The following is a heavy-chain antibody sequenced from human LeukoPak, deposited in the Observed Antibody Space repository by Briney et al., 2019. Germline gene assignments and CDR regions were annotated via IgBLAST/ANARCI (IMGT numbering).Heavy chain of an antibody. CDR3: ASDVGSRAFDI. D-gene: IGHD2-15*01. J-gene: IGHJ3*02. CDR2: IYYSGST. V-gene: IGHV4-59*08. Sequence: PSETLSLTCTVSGGSISSYYWSWIRQPPGKGLEWIGYIYYSGSTNYNPSLKSRVTISVDTSKNQFSLKLSSVTAADTAVYYCASDVGSRAFDIWGQGTMVTVSS. CDR1: GGSISSYY.